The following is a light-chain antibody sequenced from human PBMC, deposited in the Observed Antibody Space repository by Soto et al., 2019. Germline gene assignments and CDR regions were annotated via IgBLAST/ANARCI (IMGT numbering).Light chain of an antibody. CDR1: QSVGTY. V-gene: IGKV3-11*01. Sequence: EIVLTQSPATLSLSPGERAILSCRASQSVGTYLAWYKQKPGQAPRLLIYDASNRATGSTARFGGSGFGTHFTPTINSLEPEDFAFYYCQQRSNWPGTVGPGTKVDIK. CDR3: QQRSNWPGT. CDR2: DAS. J-gene: IGKJ3*01.